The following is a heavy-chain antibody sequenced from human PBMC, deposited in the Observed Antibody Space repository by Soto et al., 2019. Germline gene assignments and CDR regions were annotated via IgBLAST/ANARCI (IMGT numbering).Heavy chain of an antibody. D-gene: IGHD2-15*01. CDR2: ISYSGST. V-gene: IGHV4-39*01. Sequence: SETLSLSCTVSGGSISSSSYYWGWIRQPPGKGLEWTGSISYSGSTYYNPSLKSRVTISVDTSKNQFSLKLSSVTAAETAVYFCARLFESRYCSAGSLIDYWGQGTLDTVSS. CDR3: ARLFESRYCSAGSLIDY. CDR1: GGSISSSSYY. J-gene: IGHJ4*02.